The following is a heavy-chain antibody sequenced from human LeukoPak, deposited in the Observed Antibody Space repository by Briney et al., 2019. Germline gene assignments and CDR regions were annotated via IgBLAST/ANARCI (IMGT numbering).Heavy chain of an antibody. Sequence: SETLSLTCTVSGGSISSYYWSWIRQPAGKGLEWIGRIYTSGSTNYNPPLTSRLTMSVDTSKHQFSLNLTSVTAADTAVYYCARGDKPGQGFDYCGQGTLVTVSS. CDR1: GGSISSYY. CDR2: IYTSGST. J-gene: IGHJ4*02. D-gene: IGHD2-15*01. CDR3: ARGDKPGQGFDY. V-gene: IGHV4-4*07.